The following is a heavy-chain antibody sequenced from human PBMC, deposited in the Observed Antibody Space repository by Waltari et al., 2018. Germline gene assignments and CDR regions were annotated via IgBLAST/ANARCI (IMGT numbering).Heavy chain of an antibody. D-gene: IGHD3-10*01. V-gene: IGHV4-38-2*02. Sequence: QVQLQESGTGLVKPSETLSLTCAVSGYSISRGYFWAWIRQPPGKGLEWIGSIYHRGSTYYNPSLKSRVTISVDTSKNELSLKLSSVTAADTAVYYCARDWGGSERGAFDIWGQGTMVTVSS. J-gene: IGHJ3*02. CDR1: GYSISRGYF. CDR3: ARDWGGSERGAFDI. CDR2: IYHRGST.